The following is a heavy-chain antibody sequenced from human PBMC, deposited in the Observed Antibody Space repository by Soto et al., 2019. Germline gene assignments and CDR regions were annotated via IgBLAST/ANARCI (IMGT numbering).Heavy chain of an antibody. J-gene: IGHJ4*02. D-gene: IGHD4-17*01. CDR2: ISAHNGNT. V-gene: IGHV1-18*01. CDR1: GYIFASYA. CDR3: ARDRAFSNGYYGFYFDY. Sequence: ASVKVSCKASGYIFASYAISWVRQAPGQGLEWVGWISAHNGNTNYAQKFQDRVTMTTDTSTNTAYMELRSLRSDDTAMYYCARDRAFSNGYYGFYFDYWGQGSLVTVSS.